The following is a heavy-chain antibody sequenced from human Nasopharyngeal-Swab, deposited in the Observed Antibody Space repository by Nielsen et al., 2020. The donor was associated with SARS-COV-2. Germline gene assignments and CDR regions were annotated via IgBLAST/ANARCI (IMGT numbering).Heavy chain of an antibody. D-gene: IGHD3-22*01. CDR2: INADGSST. CDR1: EFTFSSYW. Sequence: GESLKISCAASEFTFSSYWMHWVRQVPGKGLVWVSHINADGSSTTYADSVKGRFTISRDNAKNTLYLQMDNLRAEDTAVYYCTRLTYYYDSSSGGWGQGTLVTVSS. CDR3: TRLTYYYDSSSGG. V-gene: IGHV3-74*01. J-gene: IGHJ4*02.